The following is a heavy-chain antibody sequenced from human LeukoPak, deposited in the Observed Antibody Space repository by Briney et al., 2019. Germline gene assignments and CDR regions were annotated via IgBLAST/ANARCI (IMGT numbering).Heavy chain of an antibody. CDR2: IYPSGST. CDR1: GGSISSYY. CDR3: VRQGGSYNCFDP. D-gene: IGHD1-26*01. V-gene: IGHV4-4*07. J-gene: IGHJ5*02. Sequence: SETLSLTCTVSGGSISSYYWSWIRQPAGKGLEWIGRIYPSGSTDYNPSLKSRVTMSVDTSKKQFSLKLRSVTAADTAVYYCVRQGGSYNCFDPWGQGTLVTVSS.